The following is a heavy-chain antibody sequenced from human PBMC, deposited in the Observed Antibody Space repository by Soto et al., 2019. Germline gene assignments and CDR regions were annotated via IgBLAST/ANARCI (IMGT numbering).Heavy chain of an antibody. V-gene: IGHV3-23*01. CDR2: ISGSGGTT. CDR1: GFTFSSSA. D-gene: IGHD3-9*01. CDR3: AKNVEGITIFGGMDV. Sequence: EVQLLESGGGLVQPGGSLRLSCAASGFTFSSSAMSWVRQAPGKGLEWVSAISGSGGTTYYADSVKGRFTISRDNYNNQLYLPMSRLRAEETAVYYCAKNVEGITIFGGMDVWGHGTTVNVSS. J-gene: IGHJ6*02.